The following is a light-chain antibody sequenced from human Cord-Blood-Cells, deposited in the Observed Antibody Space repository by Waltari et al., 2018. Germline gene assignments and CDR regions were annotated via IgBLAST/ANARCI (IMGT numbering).Light chain of an antibody. J-gene: IGKJ2*01. V-gene: IGKV2-28*01. CDR3: MQALQTPYT. CDR1: QSLLHSNGYNY. CDR2: LGS. Sequence: DLVMTQSPLSLPVTPVEPASISCRSSQSLLHSNGYNYLDWYLQKPGQSPQLLIYLGSNRASGVPDRFSGSGSGTDFTLKISRVEAEDVGVYYCMQALQTPYTFGQGTKLEIK.